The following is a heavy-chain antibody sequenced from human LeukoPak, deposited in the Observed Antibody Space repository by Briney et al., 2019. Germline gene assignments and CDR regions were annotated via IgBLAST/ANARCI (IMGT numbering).Heavy chain of an antibody. Sequence: GGSLRLSCAASGFTFSSYAMHWVRQAPGKGLEWVAVISYDGSNKYYADSVKGRFTISRDNSKNTLYLQMNSLRAEDTAVYHCARDRDSGRYMHYYGVDVWGQGATVTVSS. CDR3: ARDRDSGRYMHYYGVDV. V-gene: IGHV3-30-3*01. CDR2: ISYDGSNK. J-gene: IGHJ6*02. D-gene: IGHD1-26*01. CDR1: GFTFSSYA.